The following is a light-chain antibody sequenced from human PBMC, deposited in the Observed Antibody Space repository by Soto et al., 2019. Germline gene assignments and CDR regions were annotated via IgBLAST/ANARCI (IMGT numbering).Light chain of an antibody. Sequence: DIQVPQSPSSLSASVGDSVTLSCQTSQRVDSYIHWYQHQSGKPPKLLIYAASTLQDGVPSRFSGGGSGTAFSLIITGLQPGDSATYYCQQTYTSVATFGQGTKV. CDR2: AAS. J-gene: IGKJ1*01. CDR3: QQTYTSVAT. V-gene: IGKV1-39*01. CDR1: QRVDSY.